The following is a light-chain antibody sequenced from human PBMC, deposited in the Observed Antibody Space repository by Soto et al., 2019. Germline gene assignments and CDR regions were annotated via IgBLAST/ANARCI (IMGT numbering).Light chain of an antibody. CDR1: QSVSSSY. CDR3: QKYGGSPAWT. J-gene: IGKJ1*01. V-gene: IGKV3-20*01. Sequence: EIVLTQSPGTLSLSPGERATLSCRASQSVSSSYLAWYQQKPGQAPRLLIYGASSRATGIPDRFSGSGSGRDFTLTISRMEPEDFAVYYCQKYGGSPAWTFGQGTKVEIK. CDR2: GAS.